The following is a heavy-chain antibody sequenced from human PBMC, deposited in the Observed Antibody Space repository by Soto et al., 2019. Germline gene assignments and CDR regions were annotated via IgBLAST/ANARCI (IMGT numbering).Heavy chain of an antibody. J-gene: IGHJ6*02. D-gene: IGHD5-12*01. Sequence: QVQLVESGGGVVQPGRSLRLSCAASGFTFSSYGMHWVRQAPGKGLEWVALVWYDGGNKYYADSVKGRFTISRDNCKNTLYLQMNSLRDEDTAVYYCVRAAGYSGNDYVYYYGMDVWGQGTTVTVSS. CDR3: VRAAGYSGNDYVYYYGMDV. V-gene: IGHV3-33*01. CDR1: GFTFSSYG. CDR2: VWYDGGNK.